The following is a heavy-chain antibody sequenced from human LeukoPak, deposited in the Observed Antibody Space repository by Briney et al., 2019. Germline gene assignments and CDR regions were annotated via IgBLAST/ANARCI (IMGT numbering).Heavy chain of an antibody. V-gene: IGHV1-2*06. CDR1: GYTFTGYY. Sequence: GASVKVSCKASGYTFTGYYMHWVRQAPGQGLEWMGRINPNSGGTNYAQKFQGRVTMTRDTSISTVYMELSSLRSEDTAVYYCARAPEGIFDYWGQGTLVTVSS. J-gene: IGHJ4*02. CDR2: INPNSGGT. D-gene: IGHD1-14*01. CDR3: ARAPEGIFDY.